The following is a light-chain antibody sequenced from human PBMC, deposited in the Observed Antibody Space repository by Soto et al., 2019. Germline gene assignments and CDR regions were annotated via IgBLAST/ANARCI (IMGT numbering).Light chain of an antibody. CDR1: SSNIGSNY. V-gene: IGLV1-47*01. Sequence: QSVLTQPPSASGTPGQRVTISCSGSSSNIGSNYVYWYQQLPGTAPKLLIYRNNQRPSGVPDRFSGSKSGTSASLAISGLRSEVEAEYYCAAWDDSLSGLVVFGGGTKLTVL. CDR3: AAWDDSLSGLVV. J-gene: IGLJ2*01. CDR2: RNN.